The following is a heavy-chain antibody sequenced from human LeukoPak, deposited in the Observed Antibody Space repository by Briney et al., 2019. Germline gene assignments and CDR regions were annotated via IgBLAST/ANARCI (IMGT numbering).Heavy chain of an antibody. CDR2: MYYSGST. Sequence: SETLSLTCAVSGGSISSSNYYWGWIRPPPGKGLEWIGSMYYSGSTYYDPSLKSRITMSVDTSKNQFSLKLSSVTAADTAVYYCARVGATNYYHYYYMDVWGKGNTVTVSS. CDR3: ARVGATNYYHYYYMDV. CDR1: GGSISSSNYY. D-gene: IGHD1-26*01. V-gene: IGHV4-39*01. J-gene: IGHJ6*03.